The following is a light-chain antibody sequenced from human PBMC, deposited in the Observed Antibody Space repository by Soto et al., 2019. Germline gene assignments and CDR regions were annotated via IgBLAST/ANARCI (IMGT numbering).Light chain of an antibody. CDR1: QSVSSNY. Sequence: IVLTQSPGTLSLSPGERATLSCRAGQSVSSNYLAWYQQNPGQAPRLLIYGASSRATGIPDKFSGSGSGTDFTLTINSLQSEDFAVYYCQQYNNWPPTFGQGTKVDIK. V-gene: IGKV3-20*01. J-gene: IGKJ1*01. CDR2: GAS. CDR3: QQYNNWPPT.